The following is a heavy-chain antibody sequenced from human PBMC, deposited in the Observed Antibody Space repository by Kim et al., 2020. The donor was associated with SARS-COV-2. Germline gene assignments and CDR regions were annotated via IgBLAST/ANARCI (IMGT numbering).Heavy chain of an antibody. D-gene: IGHD3-10*01. CDR2: IYYSGST. CDR1: GGSISSGGYY. V-gene: IGHV4-31*03. J-gene: IGHJ4*02. Sequence: SETLSLTCTVSGGSISSGGYYWSWIRQHPGKGLEWIGYIYYSGSTYYNPSLKSRVTISVDTSKNQFSLKLSSVTAADTAVYYCARDSWFGELHTFDYWGQGTLVTVSS. CDR3: ARDSWFGELHTFDY.